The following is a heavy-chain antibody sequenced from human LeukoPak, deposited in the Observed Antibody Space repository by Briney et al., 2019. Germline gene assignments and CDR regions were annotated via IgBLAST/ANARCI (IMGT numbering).Heavy chain of an antibody. Sequence: ASVKVSCKASGYTFSTYGISWVRQAPGQGLEWMGWMSPGNGNTNYAQTLQGRVSMTRDTSTSTAYMQLWSLRSDDTAVYYCARVSVGSGYDAFEIWGQGTMVTVSS. CDR2: MSPGNGNT. D-gene: IGHD6-19*01. J-gene: IGHJ3*02. V-gene: IGHV1-18*01. CDR3: ARVSVGSGYDAFEI. CDR1: GYTFSTYG.